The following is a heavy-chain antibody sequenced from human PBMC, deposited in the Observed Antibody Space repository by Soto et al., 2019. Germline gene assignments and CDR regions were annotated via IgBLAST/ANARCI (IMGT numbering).Heavy chain of an antibody. CDR2: IWYDGSNK. D-gene: IGHD6-25*01. V-gene: IGHV3-33*01. CDR1: GFTFSSYG. J-gene: IGHJ6*02. Sequence: QVQLVESGGGVVQPGRSLRLSCAASGFTFSSYGMHWVRQAPGKGLEWVAVIWYDGSNKYYADSVKGRFTIARDNSKNTLYLQMTSLRAEETAGYYCARVVQRLLFGMDVWGQGTTVTVSS. CDR3: ARVVQRLLFGMDV.